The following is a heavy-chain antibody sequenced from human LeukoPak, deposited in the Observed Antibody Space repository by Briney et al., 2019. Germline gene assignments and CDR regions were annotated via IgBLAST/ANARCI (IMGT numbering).Heavy chain of an antibody. J-gene: IGHJ4*02. CDR1: GGSLSSSSYC. CDR3: ARHSRLSTGPFDY. Sequence: SETLSLTCTVSGGSLSSSSYCWGWVRHPPGQGLEWVGSIYNSGSTYYTPSHNRRVTISVDPSKNQFSLKLSSVTAADTAVYYCARHSRLSTGPFDYWGQGTLVTVSS. D-gene: IGHD3-16*01. CDR2: IYNSGST. V-gene: IGHV4-39*01.